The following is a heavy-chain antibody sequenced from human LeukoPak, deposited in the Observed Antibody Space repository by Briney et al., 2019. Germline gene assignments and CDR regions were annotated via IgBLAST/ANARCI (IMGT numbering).Heavy chain of an antibody. V-gene: IGHV3-30*03. D-gene: IGHD1-26*01. CDR1: GFTFCSYG. CDR3: ARGGAAPDY. J-gene: IGHJ4*02. Sequence: GGSLRLSCAASGFTFCSYGMHWVRKAPGKGMEWVAVISYDGSNKYYADSVKGRFTISRDNSKNTLYLQMNSLRAEDTAVYYCARGGAAPDYWGQGTLVTVSS. CDR2: ISYDGSNK.